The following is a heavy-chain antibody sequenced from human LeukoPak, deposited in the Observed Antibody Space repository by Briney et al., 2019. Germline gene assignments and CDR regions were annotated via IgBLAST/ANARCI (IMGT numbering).Heavy chain of an antibody. CDR2: IDYSGST. J-gene: IGHJ4*02. Sequence: KSSETLSLTCAVSGGSISTFYWSWIRQPPGKGLEWIGYIDYSGSTNYNPSLESRVTMSVDTSKNQFSLKLRSVTAADTAVYYCGRGGRGYSYEIDYWGQ. CDR1: GGSISTFY. V-gene: IGHV4-59*01. CDR3: GRGGRGYSYEIDY. D-gene: IGHD5-18*01.